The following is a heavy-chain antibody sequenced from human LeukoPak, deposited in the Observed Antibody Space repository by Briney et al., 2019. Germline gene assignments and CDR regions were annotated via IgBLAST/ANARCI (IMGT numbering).Heavy chain of an antibody. CDR1: GGSITGYY. D-gene: IGHD2-15*01. J-gene: IGHJ4*02. CDR3: ARHTLVAASSFDY. CDR2: IYYSGST. Sequence: SETLSLTCTVSGGSITGYYWSWIRQPPGKGLEWIGYIYYSGSTNYNPSLKSRVTISVDTPKNQFSLKLSSVPAADTAVYYCARHTLVAASSFDYWGQGTLVTVSS. V-gene: IGHV4-59*08.